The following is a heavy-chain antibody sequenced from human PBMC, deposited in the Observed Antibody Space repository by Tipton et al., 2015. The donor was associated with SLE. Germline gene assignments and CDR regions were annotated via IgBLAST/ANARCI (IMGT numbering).Heavy chain of an antibody. CDR1: GGSISSYY. J-gene: IGHJ2*01. Sequence: LRLSCTVSGGSISSYYWSWIRQPPGKGLEWIGYIYYSGSTNYNPSLKSRVIISLDTSKNQFSLKLSSVTAADTAVYYCATQIKDYGGNSGWYFDLWGRGTLVTVSS. V-gene: IGHV4-59*01. D-gene: IGHD4-23*01. CDR3: ATQIKDYGGNSGWYFDL. CDR2: IYYSGST.